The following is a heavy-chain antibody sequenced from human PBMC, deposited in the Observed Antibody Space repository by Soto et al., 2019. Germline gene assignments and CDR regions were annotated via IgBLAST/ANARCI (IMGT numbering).Heavy chain of an antibody. D-gene: IGHD3-22*01. CDR3: ASHPRDSSGYWYYFDY. V-gene: IGHV3-21*01. J-gene: IGHJ4*02. Sequence: EVQLVESGGGLVKPGGSLRLSCAASGFTFSSYSMNWVRQAPGKGLEWVSSISSSSSYIYYADSVKGRFTISRDNAKNDLYLQMNSLRAEDTAVYYCASHPRDSSGYWYYFDYWGQGTLVTVSS. CDR2: ISSSSSYI. CDR1: GFTFSSYS.